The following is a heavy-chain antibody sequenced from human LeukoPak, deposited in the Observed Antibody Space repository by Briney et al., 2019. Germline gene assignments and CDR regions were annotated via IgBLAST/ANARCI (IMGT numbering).Heavy chain of an antibody. Sequence: PSQTLSLTCTVSGGSISSGSYYWSWIRQPTGKGLEWIGRIYTSGSTNYNPSLKSRVTISVDTSKNQFSLKLSSVTAADTAVYYCARDRPYNWFDPGAREPWSPSPQ. CDR3: ARDRPYNWFDP. CDR2: IYTSGST. CDR1: GGSISSGSYY. J-gene: IGHJ5*02. V-gene: IGHV4-61*02. D-gene: IGHD6-6*01.